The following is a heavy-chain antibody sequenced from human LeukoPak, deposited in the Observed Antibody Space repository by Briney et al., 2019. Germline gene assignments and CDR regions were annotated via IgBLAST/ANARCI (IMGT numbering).Heavy chain of an antibody. V-gene: IGHV3-23*01. J-gene: IGHJ4*02. CDR1: GFTFSNYA. D-gene: IGHD3-22*01. Sequence: RPGGSLRLSCAASGFTFSNYAMGWVRQAPGKGLEWVSAISGSGGSTYYADSVKGRFTISRDNSKNTLYLQMNSLRAEDTAVYYCAKPPDYYDSSGYYPFDYWGQGTLVTVSS. CDR2: ISGSGGST. CDR3: AKPPDYYDSSGYYPFDY.